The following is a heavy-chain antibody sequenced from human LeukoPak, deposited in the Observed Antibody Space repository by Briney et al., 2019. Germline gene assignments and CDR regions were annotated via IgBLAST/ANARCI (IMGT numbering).Heavy chain of an antibody. V-gene: IGHV3-21*01. D-gene: IGHD7-27*01. CDR2: ISSSSTYI. Sequence: GGSLRLSCAASGFTFSSYSMNWVRQAPGKGLEWVSSISSSSTYIYYADSVKGRFTISRDNSKNTLYLQMNSLRAEDTAVYYCARDGEGAFDYWGQGTLVTVSS. CDR3: ARDGEGAFDY. J-gene: IGHJ4*02. CDR1: GFTFSSYS.